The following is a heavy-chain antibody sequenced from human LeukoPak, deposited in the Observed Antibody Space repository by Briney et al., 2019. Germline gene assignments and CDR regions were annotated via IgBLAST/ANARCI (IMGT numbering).Heavy chain of an antibody. CDR2: IYSGGST. CDR3: ARDDREGKQQLVHDY. D-gene: IGHD6-13*01. CDR1: GFTVSSNY. V-gene: IGHV3-53*01. J-gene: IGHJ4*02. Sequence: GGSLRLSCAASGFTVSSNYMSWVRQAPGKGLEWVSVIYSGGSTYYADSVKGRFTISRDNSRNTLYLQMNSLRAEDTAVYYCARDDREGKQQLVHDYWGQGTLVTVSS.